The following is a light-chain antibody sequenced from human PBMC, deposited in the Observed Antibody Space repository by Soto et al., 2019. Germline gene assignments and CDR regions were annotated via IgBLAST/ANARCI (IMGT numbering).Light chain of an antibody. V-gene: IGLV3-21*02. CDR2: DDT. CDR1: NVGSKS. J-gene: IGLJ3*02. Sequence: SYELTQPPSVSAAPGQTASITCGGRNVGSKSVHWYQQKPGQAPVLVVYDDTDRPSGIPERFSGSNSGNTATLTISRVEAGDEADYYCQVWDTSSDQGAFGGGTKLTVL. CDR3: QVWDTSSDQGA.